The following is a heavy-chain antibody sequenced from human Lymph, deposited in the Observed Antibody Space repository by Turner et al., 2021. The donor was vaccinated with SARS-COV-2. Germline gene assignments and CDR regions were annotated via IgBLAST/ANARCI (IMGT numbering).Heavy chain of an antibody. D-gene: IGHD3-3*01. CDR1: GYAVTSYW. CDR2: IYPGNSDP. CDR3: AGREWGGSLGHIDY. V-gene: IGHV5-51*01. J-gene: IGHJ4*02. Sequence: EVHLVQSGAEVKRRGESLTIPWKGSGYAVTSYWIGWVRQMPGRGLEWMGIIYPGNSDPRYSPSFQGPVTISADKSISTAYLQWSSLKASDTAMYYCAGREWGGSLGHIDYWGQGTLVTVSS.